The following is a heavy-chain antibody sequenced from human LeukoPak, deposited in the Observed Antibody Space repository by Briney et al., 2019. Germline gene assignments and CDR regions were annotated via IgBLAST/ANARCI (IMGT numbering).Heavy chain of an antibody. J-gene: IGHJ5*02. CDR1: GGPIGSYY. Sequence: SETLSLTCTVSGGPIGSYYWSWIRQPPGKGLEWIGYIYYSGSTTYNSSLKSRVTISVDTSKNQFSLKLSSVTAADTAVYFCARTGDSGWYRWFDPWGQGTLVTVSS. CDR3: ARTGDSGWYRWFDP. V-gene: IGHV4-59*01. D-gene: IGHD6-19*01. CDR2: IYYSGST.